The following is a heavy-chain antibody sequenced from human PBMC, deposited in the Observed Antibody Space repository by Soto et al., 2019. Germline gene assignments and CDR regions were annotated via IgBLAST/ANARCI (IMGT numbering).Heavy chain of an antibody. J-gene: IGHJ4*02. V-gene: IGHV3-7*04. CDR3: SGGVGDAV. CDR2: TNQDGTAK. CDR1: GFTFRRDW. Sequence: DEQLVESGGGLVQPGGSLRLSCAVSGFTFRRDWMNWVRQAPGKGLEWVAHTNQDGTAKYYVDSVKGRFTISRDNAKNSIYLQMNSLRVEDTAVYYCSGGVGDAVWGQGTLVTVSS. D-gene: IGHD1-26*01.